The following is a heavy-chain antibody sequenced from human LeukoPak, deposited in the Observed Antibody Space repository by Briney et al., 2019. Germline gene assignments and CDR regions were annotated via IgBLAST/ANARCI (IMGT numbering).Heavy chain of an antibody. CDR1: GYTFTGYY. CDR2: INPNSGGT. J-gene: IGHJ4*02. CDR3: ARGGGLRYFDWSSPYYFDY. V-gene: IGHV1-2*02. Sequence: ASVKVSCKASGYTFTGYYMHWVRQAPGRGLEWMGWINPNSGGTNYAQKFQGRVTMTRDTSISTAYMELSRLRSGDTAVYYCARGGGLRYFDWSSPYYFDYWGQGTLVTVSS. D-gene: IGHD3-9*01.